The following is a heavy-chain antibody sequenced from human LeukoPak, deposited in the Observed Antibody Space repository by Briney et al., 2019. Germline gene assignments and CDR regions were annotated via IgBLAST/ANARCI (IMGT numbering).Heavy chain of an antibody. CDR1: GCSLSSYY. J-gene: IGHJ6*03. CDR3: ARVPPASYYYDSSGYRALGYYYYMDV. Sequence: SETLSLTCTVSGCSLSSYYWSWIRQPPGKGLEWIGYIYYSGSTNYNPSLKSRVTISVDTSKNQFSLKLSSVTAADTAVYYCARVPPASYYYDSSGYRALGYYYYMDVWGKGTTVTVSS. D-gene: IGHD3-22*01. CDR2: IYYSGST. V-gene: IGHV4-59*01.